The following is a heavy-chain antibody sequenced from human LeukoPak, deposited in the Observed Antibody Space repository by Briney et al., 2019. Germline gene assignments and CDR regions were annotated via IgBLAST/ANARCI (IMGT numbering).Heavy chain of an antibody. CDR3: ARGWDYDFWSGSQPFDY. V-gene: IGHV4-4*07. CDR2: IYTSGST. D-gene: IGHD3-3*01. CDR1: GGSISSYY. Sequence: SGTLSLTCTVSGGSISSYYWSWIRQPAGKGLEWIGRIYTSGSTNYDPSLKSRVTMSVDTSKNQFSLKLSSVTAADTAVYYCARGWDYDFWSGSQPFDYWGQGTLVTVSS. J-gene: IGHJ4*02.